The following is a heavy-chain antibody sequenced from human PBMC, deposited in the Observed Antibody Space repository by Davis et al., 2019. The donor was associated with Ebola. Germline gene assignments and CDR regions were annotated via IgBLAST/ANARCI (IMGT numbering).Heavy chain of an antibody. Sequence: SVKVSCKASGYTFTSYGISWVRQAPGQALEWMGWITPFNGNTNYAQKFQDRVTITRDRSMSTAYMELSSLRSEDTAMYYCASAGLSGYDSFGMDVWGQGTTVTVSS. V-gene: IGHV1-45*02. CDR2: ITPFNGNT. CDR3: ASAGLSGYDSFGMDV. J-gene: IGHJ6*02. D-gene: IGHD5-12*01. CDR1: GYTFTSYG.